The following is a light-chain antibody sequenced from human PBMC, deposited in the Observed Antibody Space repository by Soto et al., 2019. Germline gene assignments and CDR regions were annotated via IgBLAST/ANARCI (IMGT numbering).Light chain of an antibody. CDR3: QQRSKWPLT. V-gene: IGKV3-11*01. CDR1: QSVTDF. CDR2: DAS. Sequence: EIVLTQSPGTLSLSPGERATLSCRASQSVTDFLAWYQQKPGQAPRLLIYDASNRATGIPARFSGSGSGTDFTLTISSLEPEDFAVYYCQQRSKWPLTFGGVTIVDIK. J-gene: IGKJ4*01.